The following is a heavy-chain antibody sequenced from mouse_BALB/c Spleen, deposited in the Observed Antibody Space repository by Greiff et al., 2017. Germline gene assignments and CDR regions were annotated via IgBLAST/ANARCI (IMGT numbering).Heavy chain of an antibody. Sequence: EVQGVESGGGLVKPGGSLKLSCAASGFTFSSYAMSWVRQTPEKRLEWVATISSGGSYTYYPDSVKGRFTISRDNAKNTLYLQMSSLRSEDTAMYYCARHPSYDGYYYYAMDYWGQGTSVTVSS. D-gene: IGHD2-3*01. CDR2: ISSGGSYT. J-gene: IGHJ4*01. V-gene: IGHV5-9-3*01. CDR3: ARHPSYDGYYYYAMDY. CDR1: GFTFSSYA.